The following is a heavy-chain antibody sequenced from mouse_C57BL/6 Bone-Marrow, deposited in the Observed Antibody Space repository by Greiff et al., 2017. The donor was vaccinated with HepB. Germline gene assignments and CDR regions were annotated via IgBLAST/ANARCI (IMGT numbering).Heavy chain of an antibody. V-gene: IGHV1-5*01. D-gene: IGHD6-5*01. CDR3: TKESLCFYDAMDY. Sequence: EVMLVESGTVLARPGASVKMSCKTSGYTFTSYWMHWVKQRPGQGLEWIGAIYPGNSDTSYNQKFKGKAKLTAVTSASTAYMQLSSLTNEDSAVYYCTKESLCFYDAMDYWGQGTSVTVSA. J-gene: IGHJ4*01. CDR1: GYTFTSYW. CDR2: IYPGNSDT.